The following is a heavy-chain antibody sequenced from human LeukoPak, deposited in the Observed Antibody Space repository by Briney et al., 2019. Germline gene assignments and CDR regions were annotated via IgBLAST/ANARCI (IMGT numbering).Heavy chain of an antibody. CDR1: GYSISSGYY. J-gene: IGHJ4*02. V-gene: IGHV4-38-2*02. D-gene: IGHD6-13*01. CDR2: IYHSGST. CDR3: ARKPAAGSFDY. Sequence: SETLSLTCTVSGYSISSGYYWGWIRQPPGKGLEWIGSIYHSGSTYYNPSLKSRVTISVDTSKNQFSLKLSSVTAADTAVYYCARKPAAGSFDYWGQGTLVTVSS.